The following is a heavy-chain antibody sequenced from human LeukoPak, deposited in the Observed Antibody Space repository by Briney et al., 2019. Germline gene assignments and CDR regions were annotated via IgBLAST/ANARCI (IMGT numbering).Heavy chain of an antibody. V-gene: IGHV4-4*07. CDR3: ARDFRLWGPPGTYYYYYYMDV. CDR2: IYTSGST. Sequence: SETLSLTCTVSGGSISSYYWSWIRQPAGKGLEWIGRIYTSGSTNYNPSLKSRVTMSVDTSKNQFSLKLSSVTAADTAVYYCARDFRLWGPPGTYYYYYYMDVWGKGTTVTISS. J-gene: IGHJ6*03. CDR1: GGSISSYY. D-gene: IGHD1-14*01.